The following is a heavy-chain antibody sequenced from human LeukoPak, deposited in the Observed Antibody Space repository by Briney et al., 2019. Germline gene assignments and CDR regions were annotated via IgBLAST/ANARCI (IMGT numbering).Heavy chain of an antibody. CDR1: GFTFSSYA. CDR2: ISYDGSNK. J-gene: IGHJ4*02. Sequence: PGGSLRLSCAASGFTFSSYAMHWVRQAPGKGLGWVAVISYDGSNKYYADSVKGRFTISRDNSKNTLYLQMNSLRPEDTAVYYCARDYDYGYYFFDYWGQGTLVTVSS. V-gene: IGHV3-30-3*01. D-gene: IGHD4-17*01. CDR3: ARDYDYGYYFFDY.